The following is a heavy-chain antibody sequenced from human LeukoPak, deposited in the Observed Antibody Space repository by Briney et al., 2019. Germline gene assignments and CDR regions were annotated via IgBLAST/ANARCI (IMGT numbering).Heavy chain of an antibody. D-gene: IGHD3-10*01. CDR3: ARQFGYFGESPYYYYYGMDV. Sequence: SETLSLPCTVSGGSISSSSYYWGWIRQPPGKGLEWIGSIYYSGSTYYNPSLKSRVTISVDTSKNQFSLKLSSATAADTAVYYCARQFGYFGESPYYYYYGMDVWGPGTTVTVSS. J-gene: IGHJ6*02. CDR2: IYYSGST. CDR1: GGSISSSSYY. V-gene: IGHV4-39*01.